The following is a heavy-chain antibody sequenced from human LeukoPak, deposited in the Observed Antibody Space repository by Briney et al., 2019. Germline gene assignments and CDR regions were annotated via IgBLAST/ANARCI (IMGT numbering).Heavy chain of an antibody. V-gene: IGHV4-4*02. CDR1: GDSISSSHW. Sequence: KPSGTLSLTCAVSGDSISSSHWWGWVRQPPGKGLEWIGEIYHSGSTNYNPSLKSRVTISVDTSKNQFSLKLSSVTAADTAVYYCARLGVRENSGPDYWGQGTLVTVSS. CDR2: IYHSGST. D-gene: IGHD5-12*01. CDR3: ARLGVRENSGPDY. J-gene: IGHJ4*02.